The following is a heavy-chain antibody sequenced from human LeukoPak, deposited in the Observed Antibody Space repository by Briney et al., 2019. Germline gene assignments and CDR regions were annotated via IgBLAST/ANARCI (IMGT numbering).Heavy chain of an antibody. CDR1: GFTFSSYW. J-gene: IGHJ4*02. Sequence: PGGSLRLSCAASGFTFSSYWMSWVRQTPGKGLEWVANINPDGSGGYFADSVKGRFTISRDNAKSSLYLQMNSLRVDDTALYYCARDSEITSAGSDSWGQGILVTVSS. D-gene: IGHD6-13*01. CDR3: ARDSEITSAGSDS. V-gene: IGHV3-7*01. CDR2: INPDGSGG.